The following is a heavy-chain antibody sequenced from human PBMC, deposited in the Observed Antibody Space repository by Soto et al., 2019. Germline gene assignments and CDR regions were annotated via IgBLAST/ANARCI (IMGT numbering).Heavy chain of an antibody. CDR3: AREEYYYDSSGYYRSDAFDI. CDR2: IYYSGST. V-gene: IGHV4-61*01. Sequence: TSETLSLTCTVSGGSVSSGSYYWSWIRQPPGKGLERIGYIYYSGSTNYNPSLKSRVTISVDTSKNQFSLKLSSVTAADTAVYYCAREEYYYDSSGYYRSDAFDIWGQGTMVTVSS. CDR1: GGSVSSGSYY. D-gene: IGHD3-22*01. J-gene: IGHJ3*02.